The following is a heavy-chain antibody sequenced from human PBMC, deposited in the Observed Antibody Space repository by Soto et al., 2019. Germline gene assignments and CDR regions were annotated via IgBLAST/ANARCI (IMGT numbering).Heavy chain of an antibody. CDR3: ARGYDSSGYYSSPLDY. CDR2: IEPSGGSK. J-gene: IGHJ4*02. Sequence: ASVKVSCKASGYTFTNYYRHGVRQAPGRGLEWMGIIEPSGGSKGYAQKFQGRVTMTRDTSTSTVYMDLSSLIFEDTAVYYCARGYDSSGYYSSPLDYWGRGTLVPVSS. CDR1: GYTFTNYY. V-gene: IGHV1-46*01. D-gene: IGHD3-22*01.